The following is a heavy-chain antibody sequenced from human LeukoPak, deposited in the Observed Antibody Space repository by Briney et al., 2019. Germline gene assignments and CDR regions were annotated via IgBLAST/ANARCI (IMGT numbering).Heavy chain of an antibody. J-gene: IGHJ3*02. CDR3: ARYSWSYDAFDI. CDR1: GFTFSSYA. Sequence: GGSLRLSCAASGFTFSSYAMHWVRQAPGKGLEWVAVISYDGSNKYYADSVKGRFTISRDNSKNTLYLQMNSLRAEDTAVYYCARYSWSYDAFDIWGQGTMVTVSS. D-gene: IGHD1-26*01. CDR2: ISYDGSNK. V-gene: IGHV3-30-3*02.